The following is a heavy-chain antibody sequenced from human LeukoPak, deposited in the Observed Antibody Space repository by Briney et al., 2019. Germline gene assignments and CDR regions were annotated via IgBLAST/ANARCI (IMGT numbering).Heavy chain of an antibody. D-gene: IGHD6-6*01. CDR2: IYYSGST. J-gene: IGHJ4*02. Sequence: PSETLSLTCTVSGGSISSSSYYWGWIRQPPGKGLEWIGYIYYSGSTNYNPSLKSRVTISVDTSKNQFSLKLSSVTAADTAVYYCARTGGQQLADFDYWGQGTLVTVSS. V-gene: IGHV4-61*05. CDR1: GGSISSSSYY. CDR3: ARTGGQQLADFDY.